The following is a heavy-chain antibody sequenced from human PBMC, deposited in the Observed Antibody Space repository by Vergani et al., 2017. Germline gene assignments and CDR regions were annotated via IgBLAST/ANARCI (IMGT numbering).Heavy chain of an antibody. CDR1: GYTFTSYG. CDR2: FSAYNGNT. V-gene: IGHV1-18*01. CDR3: AREKMTTVTSDAFDI. D-gene: IGHD4-17*01. J-gene: IGHJ3*02. Sequence: QVQLVQSGAEVKKPGASVKVSCKASGYTFTSYGISWVRQAPGQGFEWMGWFSAYNGNTNYAQKLQGRVTMTKDTSTSTAYMELRSLRSDDTAVYYCAREKMTTVTSDAFDIWGQGTMVTVSS.